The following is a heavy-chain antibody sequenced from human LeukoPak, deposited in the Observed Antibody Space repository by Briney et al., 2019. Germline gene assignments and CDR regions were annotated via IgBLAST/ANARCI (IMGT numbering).Heavy chain of an antibody. CDR1: GYTFTSYY. D-gene: IGHD2-15*01. J-gene: IGHJ4*02. V-gene: IGHV1-46*01. Sequence: ASVKVSCKASGYTFTSYYMHWGRQAPGQGLEWMGIINPRGGSTSYAQKFQGRVTMTTDTSTSPVYMELSSLRHEDPVVYYCARDPRTKYCSGGSCYSFYFDYWGQGTLVTVSS. CDR2: INPRGGST. CDR3: ARDPRTKYCSGGSCYSFYFDY.